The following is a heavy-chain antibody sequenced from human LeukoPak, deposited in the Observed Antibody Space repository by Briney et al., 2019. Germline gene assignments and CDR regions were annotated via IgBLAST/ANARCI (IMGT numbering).Heavy chain of an antibody. J-gene: IGHJ3*02. CDR2: ISAYNGNT. CDR3: ARWDYYDSRTFDI. CDR1: GYTFINYG. D-gene: IGHD3-22*01. Sequence: AASVKVSCKASGYTFINYGITWVRQAPGQGLGWMGWISAYNGNTNYAQKLQGRVTMTTDTSSSTAYMELRSLRSDDTAVYYCARWDYYDSRTFDIWGQGTMVTVSS. V-gene: IGHV1-18*01.